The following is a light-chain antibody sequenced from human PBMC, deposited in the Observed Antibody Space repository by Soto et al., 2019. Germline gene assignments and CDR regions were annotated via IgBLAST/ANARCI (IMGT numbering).Light chain of an antibody. V-gene: IGLV2-14*01. J-gene: IGLJ1*01. Sequence: QSALTQPASVSGSPGQSITVSCTGTPNDIGTYNYVSWHQQHPGKAPKIIIYDVNNRPSGVSSRFSGSKSGNTASLTISGLQAEDEADYYCCSFSTSATHVFGTGTKVTVL. CDR3: CSFSTSATHV. CDR2: DVN. CDR1: PNDIGTYNY.